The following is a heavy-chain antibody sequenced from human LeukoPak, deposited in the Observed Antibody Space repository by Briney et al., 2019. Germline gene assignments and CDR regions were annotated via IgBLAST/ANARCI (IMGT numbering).Heavy chain of an antibody. CDR1: CGSISSYY. CDR2: IYYSGST. CDR3: ARWALAAAGSDY. D-gene: IGHD6-13*01. Sequence: PSETLSLTCTVSCGSISSYYWSWIRQPPGKGLEWIGYIYYSGSTNYNPSLKSRVTISVDTSKNQFSLKLSSVTAADTAVYYCARWALAAAGSDYWGQGTLDTVSS. J-gene: IGHJ4*02. V-gene: IGHV4-59*01.